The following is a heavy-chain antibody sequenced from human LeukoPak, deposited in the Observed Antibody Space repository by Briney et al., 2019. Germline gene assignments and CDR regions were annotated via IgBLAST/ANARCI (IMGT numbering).Heavy chain of an antibody. D-gene: IGHD6-13*01. Sequence: SVKVSCKASGGTFSSYAVSWVRQAPGQGPEWMGGIIPIFGTANYAQKFQGRVTITADEPTSTAYMELSSLRSEDTAVYYCATGIHRGSGIAAVWGQGTLVTVSS. V-gene: IGHV1-69*13. J-gene: IGHJ4*02. CDR2: IIPIFGTA. CDR1: GGTFSSYA. CDR3: ATGIHRGSGIAAV.